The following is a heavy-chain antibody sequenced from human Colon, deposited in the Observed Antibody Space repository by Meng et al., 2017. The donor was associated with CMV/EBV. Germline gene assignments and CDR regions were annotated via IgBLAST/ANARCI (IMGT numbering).Heavy chain of an antibody. CDR2: INPNSGGT. D-gene: IGHD1-26*01. Sequence: QGQLVQSGAEVKKPWASVKVSCKASGYTFTGYFMYWVRQAPGQGLEWMGSINPNSGGTNYAQKFQGRVTMTRDTSINTAYMELSRLRSDDTAVYYCATVSGGDFDYWGQGTLVTVSS. V-gene: IGHV1-2*02. J-gene: IGHJ4*02. CDR3: ATVSGGDFDY. CDR1: GYTFTGYF.